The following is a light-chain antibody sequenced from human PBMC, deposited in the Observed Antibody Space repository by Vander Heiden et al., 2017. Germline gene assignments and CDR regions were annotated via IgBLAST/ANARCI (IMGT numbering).Light chain of an antibody. Sequence: QSMLTQPPSASGTPGQRVTISCSGGSSNIGSNTVNWYQQLPGAAPKLLIYSSHQRPSGVPDRFSGSKSGTSASLAISGLRSEDEADYYCASWDDSLNGHWVFGGGTKLTVL. J-gene: IGLJ3*02. CDR2: SSH. CDR1: SSNIGSNT. CDR3: ASWDDSLNGHWV. V-gene: IGLV1-44*01.